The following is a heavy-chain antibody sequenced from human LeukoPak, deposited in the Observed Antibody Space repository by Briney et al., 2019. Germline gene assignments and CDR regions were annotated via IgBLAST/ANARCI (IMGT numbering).Heavy chain of an antibody. J-gene: IGHJ3*02. V-gene: IGHV1-69*04. CDR2: IIPILGTA. CDR1: GGTFSSYA. D-gene: IGHD3-16*01. CDR3: ARARGGIRSAFDI. Sequence: VASVKVSCKASGGTFSSYAISWVRQAPGQGLEWMGRIIPILGTANYAQKFQGRVTITADKSTSTAYLELSSLRSEDTAVYYCARARGGIRSAFDIWGQGTMVTVSS.